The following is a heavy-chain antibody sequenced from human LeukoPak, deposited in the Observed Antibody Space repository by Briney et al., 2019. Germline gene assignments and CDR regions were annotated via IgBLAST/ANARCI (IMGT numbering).Heavy chain of an antibody. V-gene: IGHV4-39*02. D-gene: IGHD1-1*01. CDR3: ARVRTGGDYYYAMDV. J-gene: IGHJ6*02. CDR1: GGSISSSSYY. Sequence: SETLSLTCSVSGGSISSSSYYWGWIRQPPGKGLEWIANICYSGSTYYNPSLKSRVIISVDTSKNQFSLKLTSVTAADTSVYYCARVRTGGDYYYAMDVWGQGTTVTVSS. CDR2: ICYSGST.